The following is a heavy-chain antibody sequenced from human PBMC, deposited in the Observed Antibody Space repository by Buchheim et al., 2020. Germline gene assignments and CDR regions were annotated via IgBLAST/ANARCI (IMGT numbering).Heavy chain of an antibody. CDR3: AHRGPVGMATMGRYFDY. V-gene: IGHV2-5*02. J-gene: IGHJ4*02. CDR2: IYWDDDK. Sequence: QITLKESGPTLVKPTQTLTLTCTFSGFSLSTSGVGVGWIRQPPGKALEWLALIYWDDDKRFSPFLKRSPTITKDTSKNQVLLTMTNMDPVDTATYYCAHRGPVGMATMGRYFDYWGQRTL. CDR1: GFSLSTSGVG. D-gene: IGHD5-24*01.